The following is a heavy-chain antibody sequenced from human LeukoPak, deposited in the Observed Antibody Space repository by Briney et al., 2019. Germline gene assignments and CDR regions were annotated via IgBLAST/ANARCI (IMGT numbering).Heavy chain of an antibody. CDR1: GFTISNYA. J-gene: IGHJ4*02. D-gene: IGHD3-10*01. V-gene: IGHV3-30*04. Sequence: GGSLRLSCAASGFTISNYAMHWGRQAPGKGLEWVADISYDGSNKYYADSVKGRFTISRDTSKNALYVQMNSLRAEDTAVYFCARSFVTYGYFDYWGQGTLVTVSS. CDR3: ARSFVTYGYFDY. CDR2: ISYDGSNK.